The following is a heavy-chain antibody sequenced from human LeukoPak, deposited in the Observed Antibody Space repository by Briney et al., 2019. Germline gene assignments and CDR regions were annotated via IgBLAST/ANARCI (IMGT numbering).Heavy chain of an antibody. D-gene: IGHD3-3*01. CDR3: ARVTGYYDFWSGYYNYYYYMDV. CDR1: GYTFTSCD. V-gene: IGHV1-8*01. Sequence: ASVKVSCKASGYTFTSCDINWVRQATGQGLEWMGWMNPNSGNTGYAQKFQGRVTMTRNTSISTAYMELSSLRSEDTAVYYCARVTGYYDFWSGYYNYYYYMDVWGKGTTVTVSS. J-gene: IGHJ6*03. CDR2: MNPNSGNT.